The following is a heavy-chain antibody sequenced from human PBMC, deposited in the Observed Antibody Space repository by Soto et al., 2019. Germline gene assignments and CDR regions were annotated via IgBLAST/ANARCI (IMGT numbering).Heavy chain of an antibody. D-gene: IGHD6-19*01. Sequence: GGSLRLSCAASGFSFVNYAMNWVRQAPGKGLEWVSGLSGSGTSTYYADSVKGRFTISRDNSRGTLFLQMNSLTADDTAVYYCAKATTNGGWFNPFDSWGQGALVTVSS. CDR3: AKATTNGGWFNPFDS. CDR2: LSGSGTST. J-gene: IGHJ4*02. CDR1: GFSFVNYA. V-gene: IGHV3-23*01.